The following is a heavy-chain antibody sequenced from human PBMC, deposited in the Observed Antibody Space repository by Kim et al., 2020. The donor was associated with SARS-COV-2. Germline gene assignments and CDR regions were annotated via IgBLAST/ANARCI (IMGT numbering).Heavy chain of an antibody. CDR3: AKQGGIFELYTYDGIDV. CDR2: ISYEGSKK. J-gene: IGHJ6*02. CDR1: GFTFNKYG. Sequence: GGSLRLSCTVSGFTFNKYGMHWVRQAPGKGLEWVAFISYEGSKKQYLDSLKGRFTISRDYSKNTLYLQMNSLRAEDTAVYYCAKQGGIFELYTYDGIDVWGQGTTVTVSS. D-gene: IGHD3-3*01. V-gene: IGHV3-30*18.